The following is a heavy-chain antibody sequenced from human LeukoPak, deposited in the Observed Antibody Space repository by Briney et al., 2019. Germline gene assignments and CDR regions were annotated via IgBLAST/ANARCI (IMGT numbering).Heavy chain of an antibody. CDR3: ARDQYYYDSSGYYSLDY. CDR1: GGSISSYY. Sequence: PSETLSLTCTVSGGSISSYYWSWMPQPAGKGLEWFGRIYTSGSTNYNPSLKSRVTMSVDTSKNQFSLKLSSVTAADTAVYYCARDQYYYDSSGYYSLDYWGQGTLVTVSS. D-gene: IGHD3-22*01. J-gene: IGHJ4*02. V-gene: IGHV4-4*07. CDR2: IYTSGST.